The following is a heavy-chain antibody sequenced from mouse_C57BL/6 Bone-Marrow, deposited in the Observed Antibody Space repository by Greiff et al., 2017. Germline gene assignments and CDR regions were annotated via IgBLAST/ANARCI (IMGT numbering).Heavy chain of an antibody. CDR3: ARPYFDY. CDR2: INPSTGGT. J-gene: IGHJ2*01. CDR1: GYSFTGYY. Sequence: EVKLVESGPELVKPGASVKISCKASGYSFTGYYMNWVKQSPEKSLEWIGEINPSTGGTTYNQKFKAKATLTVDKSSSTAYMQLKRLTSEDSAVYYCARPYFDYWGQGTTLTVSS. V-gene: IGHV1-42*01.